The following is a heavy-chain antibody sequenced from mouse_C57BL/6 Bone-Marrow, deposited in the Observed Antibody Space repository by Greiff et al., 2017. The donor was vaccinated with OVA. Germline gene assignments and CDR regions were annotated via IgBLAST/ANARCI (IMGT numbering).Heavy chain of an antibody. CDR2: IDPSDSYT. CDR1: GYTFTSYW. CDR3: ERWRTGFAD. Sequence: QVQLQQPGAELVKPGASVKLSCKASGYTFTSYWMQWVKQRPGQGLEWIGEIDPSDSYTTYNQKFKGKATLTVDTSSSTAYMQLSSLTSEDSAVYYCERWRTGFADWGQGTLVTVSA. J-gene: IGHJ3*01. V-gene: IGHV1-50*01.